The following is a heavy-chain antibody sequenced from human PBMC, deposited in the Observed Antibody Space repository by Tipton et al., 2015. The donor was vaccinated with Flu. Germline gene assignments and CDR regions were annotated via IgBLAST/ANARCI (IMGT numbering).Heavy chain of an antibody. Sequence: TLSLTCTVSGVSISDGTYYWTWIRLPAGKGLEWIGRVYSTGNINYNPSLKSRLTISVDRSKNQFSLKLSSVAAADTAVYYCARGSYYYDTSAYYALEYFDSWGHGTLVTVSS. CDR1: GVSISDGTYY. CDR2: VYSTGNI. J-gene: IGHJ4*01. CDR3: ARGSYYYDTSAYYALEYFDS. V-gene: IGHV4-61*02. D-gene: IGHD3-22*01.